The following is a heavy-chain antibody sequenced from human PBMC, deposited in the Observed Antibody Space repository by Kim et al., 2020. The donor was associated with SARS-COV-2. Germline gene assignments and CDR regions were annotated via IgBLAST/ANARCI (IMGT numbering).Heavy chain of an antibody. J-gene: IGHJ2*01. D-gene: IGHD2-15*01. CDR3: GRDPRGSWCYFDL. CDR1: GGSVSSYY. CDR2: YYRGTT. Sequence: SETLSLTCTVSGGSVSSYYWGWIREPPGKGLEWIGYYRGTTNYNPSLKSRVTISIDTSKNLVSLKVTSVTAADTAVYYCGRDPRGSWCYFDLWGRGTLVTVSS. V-gene: IGHV4-59*02.